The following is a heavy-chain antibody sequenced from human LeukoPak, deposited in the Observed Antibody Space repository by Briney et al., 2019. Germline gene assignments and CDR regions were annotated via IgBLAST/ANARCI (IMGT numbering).Heavy chain of an antibody. CDR2: IYYSGST. D-gene: IGHD3-10*01. J-gene: IGHJ3*02. CDR1: GGSISSYY. V-gene: IGHV4-59*01. CDR3: ASYYYGSGSPDAFDI. Sequence: SETLSLTCTVSGGSISSYYWSWIRQPPGKGLEWIGYIYYSGSTNYNPSLKSRVTISVDTSKNQFSLKLSSVTAADTAVYYCASYYYGSGSPDAFDIWGQGTMVTVSS.